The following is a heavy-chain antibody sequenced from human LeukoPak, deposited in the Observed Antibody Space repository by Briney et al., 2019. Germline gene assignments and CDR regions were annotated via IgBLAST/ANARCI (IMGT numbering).Heavy chain of an antibody. CDR3: ARVPEPRSYYYDSSGPTRRDY. D-gene: IGHD3-22*01. J-gene: IGHJ4*02. CDR1: GFTFSSYW. Sequence: GGSLRLSCAASGFTFSSYWMSWVRQAPGKGLEWVANIKQDGSEKYYVDSVKGRFTISRDNAKNSLYLQMNRLRAEDTAVYYCARVPEPRSYYYDSSGPTRRDYWGQGTLVTVSS. CDR2: IKQDGSEK. V-gene: IGHV3-7*01.